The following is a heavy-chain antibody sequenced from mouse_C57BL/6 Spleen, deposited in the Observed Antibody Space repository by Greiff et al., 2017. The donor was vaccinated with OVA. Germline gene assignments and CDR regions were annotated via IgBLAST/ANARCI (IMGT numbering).Heavy chain of an antibody. CDR3: AREKEDYDYDVGFYAY. J-gene: IGHJ3*01. V-gene: IGHV1-22*01. D-gene: IGHD2-4*01. CDR1: GYTFTDYN. CDR2: INPNNGGT. Sequence: VQLQQSGPELVKPGASVKMSCKASGYTFTDYNMHWVKQSHGQSLEWIGYINPNNGGTSYNQKFKGKATLTVNKSSSTAYMQLRSLTSEDSAVYYCAREKEDYDYDVGFYAYWGQGTLVTVSA.